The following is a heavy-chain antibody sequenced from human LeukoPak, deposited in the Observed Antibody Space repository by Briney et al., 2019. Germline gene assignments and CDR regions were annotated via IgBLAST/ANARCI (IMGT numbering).Heavy chain of an antibody. CDR1: GFTFSNYA. CDR2: ISATGGST. D-gene: IGHD6-19*01. CDR3: AKDHESSGWPFDY. J-gene: IGHJ4*02. Sequence: PGGSLRLSCAASGFTFSNYAMSWVRQAPGKGLQWVSGISATGGSTYYADSVRGRFTVSRDRSKSSLYLQMNSLRADDTAVYYCAKDHESSGWPFDYWGQGTLVTVSS. V-gene: IGHV3-23*01.